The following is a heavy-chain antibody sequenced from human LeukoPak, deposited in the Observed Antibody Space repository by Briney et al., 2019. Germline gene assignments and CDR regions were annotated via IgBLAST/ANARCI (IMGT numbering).Heavy chain of an antibody. Sequence: VTVSCKASGYTFNSYYMHWVRQAPGQGLEWMGIISPSGGSDSYAQKFKGSVTMTGDTSTSTVYMEMSSLRSEDTAVYYCARGWSGSWRPDFEYWGQGTLVTVSS. CDR1: GYTFNSYY. D-gene: IGHD2-15*01. J-gene: IGHJ4*02. CDR3: ARGWSGSWRPDFEY. CDR2: ISPSGGSD. V-gene: IGHV1-46*02.